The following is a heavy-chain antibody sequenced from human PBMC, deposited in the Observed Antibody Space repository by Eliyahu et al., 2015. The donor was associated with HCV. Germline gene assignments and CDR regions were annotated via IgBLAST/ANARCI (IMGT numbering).Heavy chain of an antibody. J-gene: IGHJ4*02. CDR1: GGSIXXSSYY. CDR2: IYYSGST. D-gene: IGHD3-22*01. CDR3: GQLYDSSGYYERAEGGVGSNFDY. Sequence: QLQLQESGPGLVKPSETLSLTCTVSGGSIXXSSYYWGWXRQPPGKGLEWIGSIYYSGSTYYNPSLKSRVTISVDTSKNQFSLKLSSVTAADTAVYYCGQLYDSSGYYERAEGGVGSNFDYWGQGTLVTVSS. V-gene: IGHV4-39*01.